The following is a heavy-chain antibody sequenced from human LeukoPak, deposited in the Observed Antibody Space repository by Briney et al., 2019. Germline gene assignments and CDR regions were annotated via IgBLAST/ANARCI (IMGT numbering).Heavy chain of an antibody. V-gene: IGHV4-61*02. D-gene: IGHD4-17*01. Sequence: SETLSLTCTASGGSISSGSYYWSWIRQPAGKGLEWIGRIYTSGSTNYNPSLKSRVTISVDTSKNQFSLKLSSVTAADTAVYYWARDRPLRLKDRGPAVLGSFAPGARETRVPVPSPSTRGQ. CDR3: ARDRPLRLKDRGPAVLGSFAPGARETRVPVPSPST. CDR1: GGSISSGSYY. CDR2: IYTSGST. J-gene: IGHJ3*01.